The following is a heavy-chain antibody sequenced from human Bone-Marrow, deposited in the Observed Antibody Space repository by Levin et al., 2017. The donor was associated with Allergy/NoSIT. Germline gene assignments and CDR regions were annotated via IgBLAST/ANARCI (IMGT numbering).Heavy chain of an antibody. V-gene: IGHV3-66*01. D-gene: IGHD2/OR15-2a*01. J-gene: IGHJ6*02. Sequence: GESLKISCTASGFSVSTNYISWVRQAPGKGLEWVSMIYSNGKTYYADSVKGRFIISRDSSKNAVYLQMNSLRAEDMALYYCARESTQKIYAMDVWGQGTTVTVSS. CDR1: GFSVSTNY. CDR3: ARESTQKIYAMDV. CDR2: IYSNGKT.